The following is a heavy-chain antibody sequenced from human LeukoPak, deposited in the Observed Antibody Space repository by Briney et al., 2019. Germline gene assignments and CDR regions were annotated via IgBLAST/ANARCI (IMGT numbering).Heavy chain of an antibody. D-gene: IGHD7-27*01. Sequence: GGCLRLSCVPSGITFSNSALNWVRQAPGKGLEWVSYISNGSSTIYYADSVKGRLTISRDNAKNSLYLQMNSLRAEDTAVYYCARPRANWGSGYGMDVWGQGTTVTVSS. J-gene: IGHJ6*02. CDR2: ISNGSSTI. V-gene: IGHV3-48*04. CDR1: GITFSNSA. CDR3: ARPRANWGSGYGMDV.